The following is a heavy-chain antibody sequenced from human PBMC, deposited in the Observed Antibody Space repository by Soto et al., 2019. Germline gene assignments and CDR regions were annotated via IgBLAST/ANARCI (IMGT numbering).Heavy chain of an antibody. D-gene: IGHD3-3*01. CDR3: ANGRITMFGVVIPPGMDV. CDR2: ISGSGGST. V-gene: IGHV3-23*01. Sequence: GALRLSCAASGFTFSSYAMSWVRQAPGKGLEWVSAISGSGGSTYYADSVKGRFTISRDNSKNTLYLQMNSLRAEDTAVYYCANGRITMFGVVIPPGMDVWGQGTTVTVSS. CDR1: GFTFSSYA. J-gene: IGHJ6*02.